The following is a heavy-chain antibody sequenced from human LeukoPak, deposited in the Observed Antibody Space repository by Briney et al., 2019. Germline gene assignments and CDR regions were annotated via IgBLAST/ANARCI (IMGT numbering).Heavy chain of an antibody. Sequence: PSETLSLTCTVSGGSISSGSYYWSWIRQPAGKGLEWIGRIYTSGSTNYNPSLKSRVTISVDTSKNQFSLKLSSVTAADTAVYFCARERTLSGLPWGFDIWGQGTVVTVSS. CDR3: ARERTLSGLPWGFDI. V-gene: IGHV4-61*02. CDR1: GGSISSGSYY. J-gene: IGHJ3*02. CDR2: IYTSGST. D-gene: IGHD7-27*01.